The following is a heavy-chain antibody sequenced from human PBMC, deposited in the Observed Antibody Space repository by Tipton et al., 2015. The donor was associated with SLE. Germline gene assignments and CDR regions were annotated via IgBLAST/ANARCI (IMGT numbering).Heavy chain of an antibody. CDR2: IYPGDSDS. Sequence: QLVQFGAEAKKPGESLKISCKGSGYSFSTYWLGWARQLPGKGLEWMGFIYPGDSDSRYSPSFQGQVTISADKSISTAYLQWNSLKASDTAMYYCVRGGPGDYYYFYMDVWGKGTTVTVSS. CDR3: VRGGPGDYYYFYMDV. CDR1: GYSFSTYW. D-gene: IGHD2-15*01. J-gene: IGHJ6*03. V-gene: IGHV5-51*03.